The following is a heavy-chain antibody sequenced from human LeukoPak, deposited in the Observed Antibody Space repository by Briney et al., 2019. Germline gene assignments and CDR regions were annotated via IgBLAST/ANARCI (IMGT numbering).Heavy chain of an antibody. CDR1: GFTFSSYS. J-gene: IGHJ4*02. Sequence: PGGSLRLSCAASGFTFSSYSMNWVRQAPGKGLEWVSYISSSSSTIYYADSVKGRFTISRDNAKNSLYLQMNSLRAEDTAVYYCASDRAGSRPYYFDYWGQGTLVTVSS. CDR2: ISSSSSTI. CDR3: ASDRAGSRPYYFDY. D-gene: IGHD6-19*01. V-gene: IGHV3-48*01.